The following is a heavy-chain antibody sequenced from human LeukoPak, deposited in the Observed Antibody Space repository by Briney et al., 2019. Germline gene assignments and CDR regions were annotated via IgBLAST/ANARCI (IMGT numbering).Heavy chain of an antibody. J-gene: IGHJ3*02. CDR1: GGSTSSGSYY. D-gene: IGHD1-26*01. CDR2: IYTSGST. Sequence: SETLSLTCTVSGGSTSSGSYYWSWIRQPAGKGLEWIGRIYTSGSTNYNPSLKSRVTMSVDTSKNQFSLKLSSVTAADTAVYYCARDCGDCGSYSSDHDAFDIWGQGTMVTVSS. V-gene: IGHV4-61*02. CDR3: ARDCGDCGSYSSDHDAFDI.